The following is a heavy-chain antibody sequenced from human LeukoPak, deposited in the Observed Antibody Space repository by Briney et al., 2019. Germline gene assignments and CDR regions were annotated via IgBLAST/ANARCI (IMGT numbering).Heavy chain of an antibody. CDR2: INPNSGGT. J-gene: IGHJ3*02. V-gene: IGHV1-2*02. CDR3: AREEDVSGWYSLRAFDI. CDR1: GYTFTGYY. D-gene: IGHD6-19*01. Sequence: GASVKVSCKASGYTFTGYYMHWVRQAPGQGLEWMGWINPNSGGTNYAQKFQGRVTMTRDTSISTAYMELSRLRSDDTAVYYCAREEDVSGWYSLRAFDIWGQGTMVTVSS.